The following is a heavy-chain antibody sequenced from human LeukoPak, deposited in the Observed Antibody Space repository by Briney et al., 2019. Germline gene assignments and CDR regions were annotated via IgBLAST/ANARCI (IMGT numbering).Heavy chain of an antibody. CDR1: DFSFITYA. V-gene: IGHV3-23*01. CDR3: ARDSSMLRGPLVIYYFDF. D-gene: IGHD3-10*01. CDR2: ITGRGDAT. Sequence: GGSLRLSCAASDFSFITYAMSWVRQAPGKGLEWVSTITGRGDATYYADSVKGRFTISRDNSENTLYLQMNSLRADDTAVYYCARDSSMLRGPLVIYYFDFWGQGTLVTVSS. J-gene: IGHJ4*02.